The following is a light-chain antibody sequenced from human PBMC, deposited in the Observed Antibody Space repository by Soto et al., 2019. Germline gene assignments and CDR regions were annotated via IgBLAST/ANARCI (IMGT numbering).Light chain of an antibody. CDR3: ASWADSLDVV. Sequence: QSVLTQPPSASGTPGQTVTISCSGSSSNLGTNTVNWYLQLPGAAPKLLIYDDNQRPSGVPDRFSGSKSGTSASLAISGLQSEDEADYYCASWADSLDVVFGGGTKVTVL. CDR1: SSNLGTNT. V-gene: IGLV1-44*01. J-gene: IGLJ2*01. CDR2: DDN.